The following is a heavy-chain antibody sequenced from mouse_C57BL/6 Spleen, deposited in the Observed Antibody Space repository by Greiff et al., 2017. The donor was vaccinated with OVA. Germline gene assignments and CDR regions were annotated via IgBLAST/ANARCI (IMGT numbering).Heavy chain of an antibody. CDR2: IHPNSGST. D-gene: IGHD1-1*01. J-gene: IGHJ2*01. V-gene: IGHV1-64*01. CDR1: GYTFTSYW. CDR3: ARIFPYYYGSRNYFDY. Sequence: QVQLQQSGAELVKPGASVKLSCKASGYTFTSYWMHWVKQRPGQGLEWIGMIHPNSGSTNYNEKFKSKATLTVDKSSSTAYMQLSSLTSEDSAVYYCARIFPYYYGSRNYFDYWGQGTTLTVSS.